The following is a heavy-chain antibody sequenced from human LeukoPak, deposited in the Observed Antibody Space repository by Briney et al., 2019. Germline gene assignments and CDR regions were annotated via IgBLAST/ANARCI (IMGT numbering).Heavy chain of an antibody. CDR3: ARGPIFGIVYNWFDP. D-gene: IGHD3-3*01. V-gene: IGHV4-39*07. CDR2: IYYSGST. J-gene: IGHJ5*02. Sequence: PSATLSLTCTVSGGSISSSSYYWGWIRQPPGKGLEWVGSIYYSGSTYYNPSLKSRVTISVDTSKNQFFLELTSVTTADTAVYYCARGPIFGIVYNWFDPWGQGTLVTVSS. CDR1: GGSISSSSYY.